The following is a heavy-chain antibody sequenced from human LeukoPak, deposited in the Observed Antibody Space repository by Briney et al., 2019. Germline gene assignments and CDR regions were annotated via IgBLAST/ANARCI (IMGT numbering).Heavy chain of an antibody. CDR2: IFSHGET. V-gene: IGHV3-66*01. Sequence: PGGSLRLSCAASGFTVGNNYMNWVRQAPGKGLEWVSLIFSHGETSYAASVKGRFTISRDNSKNTLYLQMNGLRVEDTAVYYCARDPPAVPINTYAWGQGTLVTVSS. CDR3: ARDPPAVPINTYA. J-gene: IGHJ1*01. CDR1: GFTVGNNY. D-gene: IGHD2-8*01.